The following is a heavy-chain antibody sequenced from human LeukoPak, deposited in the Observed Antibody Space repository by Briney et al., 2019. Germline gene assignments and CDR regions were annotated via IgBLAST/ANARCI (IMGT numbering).Heavy chain of an antibody. CDR1: GGTFSSYT. Sequence: GASVKVSCKASGGTFSSYTISWVRQAPGQGLERMGRIIPILGMANYAQKFQGRVTITADKSTSTAYMELSSLRSEDTAVYYCARDPRVYYDSSGYYFDYWGQGTLVTVSS. D-gene: IGHD3-22*01. V-gene: IGHV1-69*04. CDR3: ARDPRVYYDSSGYYFDY. CDR2: IIPILGMA. J-gene: IGHJ4*02.